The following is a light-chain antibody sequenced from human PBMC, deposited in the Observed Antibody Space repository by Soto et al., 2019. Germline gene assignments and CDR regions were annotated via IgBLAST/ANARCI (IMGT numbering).Light chain of an antibody. CDR3: CSYTTSSTHWV. CDR2: EVS. CDR1: SSDVGGYNY. J-gene: IGLJ3*02. V-gene: IGLV2-14*01. Sequence: QSALTQPASVSGSPGQSITISCTGTSSDVGGYNYVSWYQQHPGKAPKLMIYEVSNRPSGVSNRFSGSKSGNTASLTISALHDEEDADYYYCSYTTSSTHWVFGGGTKVTVL.